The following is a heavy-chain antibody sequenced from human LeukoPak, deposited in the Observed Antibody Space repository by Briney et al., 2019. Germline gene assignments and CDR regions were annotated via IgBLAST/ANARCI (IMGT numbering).Heavy chain of an antibody. D-gene: IGHD4-17*01. Sequence: GGSLRLSCAASGFTFSSYAMTWVRQAPGKGLEWVSVISGGGGNTYYADSVKGRFTISRDNSKNTLYLQVSSLRAEDTAVYYCAKVFLTVTTVPNFDHWGQGTLVTVSS. CDR3: AKVFLTVTTVPNFDH. CDR1: GFTFSSYA. V-gene: IGHV3-23*01. J-gene: IGHJ4*02. CDR2: ISGGGGNT.